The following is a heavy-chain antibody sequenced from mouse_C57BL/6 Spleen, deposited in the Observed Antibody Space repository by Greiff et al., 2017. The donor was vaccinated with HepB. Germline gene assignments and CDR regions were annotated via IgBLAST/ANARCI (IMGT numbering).Heavy chain of an antibody. Sequence: VQLQQPGAELVMPGASVKLSCKASGYTFTSYWMHWVKQRPGQGLEWIGEIDPSDSYTNYNQKFKGKSTLTVDKSSSTAYMQLSSLTSEDSAVYYCARGRLGNYTPLAYWGQGTLVTVSA. CDR2: IDPSDSYT. CDR3: ARGRLGNYTPLAY. D-gene: IGHD2-1*01. J-gene: IGHJ3*01. CDR1: GYTFTSYW. V-gene: IGHV1-69*01.